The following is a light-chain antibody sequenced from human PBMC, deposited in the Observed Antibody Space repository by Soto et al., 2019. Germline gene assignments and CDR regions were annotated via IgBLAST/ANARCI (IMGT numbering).Light chain of an antibody. CDR1: QSLSGK. V-gene: IGKV3-15*01. J-gene: IGKJ1*01. CDR2: DTS. Sequence: ELMMTQSPATLSVSPGERATLSCRASQSLSGKLAWFQQRPDQALRLLIYDTSTRATGIPARFSGSGSGTEFTLTISSLQSEDLAVFYCQLYTMWLWTFGQGTKLEIK. CDR3: QLYTMWLWT.